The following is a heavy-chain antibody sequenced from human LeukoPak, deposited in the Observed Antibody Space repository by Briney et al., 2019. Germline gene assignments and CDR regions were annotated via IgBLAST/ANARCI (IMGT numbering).Heavy chain of an antibody. D-gene: IGHD6-6*01. CDR3: ARTAGRTFDY. Sequence: GASVKVSCKASGYTFASYFMHWVRQAPGQGLEWMGIINPSGGSTSYAQKFQGRVTTTRDTSTSTVYMELSSLRSEDTAVYYCARTAGRTFDYWGQGTLVTVSS. V-gene: IGHV1-46*01. J-gene: IGHJ4*02. CDR1: GYTFASYF. CDR2: INPSGGST.